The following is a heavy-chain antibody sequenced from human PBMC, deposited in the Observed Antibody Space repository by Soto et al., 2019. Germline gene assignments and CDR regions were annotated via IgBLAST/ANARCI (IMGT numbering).Heavy chain of an antibody. J-gene: IGHJ6*03. CDR3: ARLIYQHVADFYFYMDV. CDR2: IDWDGDK. D-gene: IGHD3-16*01. CDR1: GFSLASSGMC. V-gene: IGHV2-70*11. Sequence: SGPTLVNPTQTLTLTCTFSGFSLASSGMCVNWIRQPPGKALEWLARIDWDGDKHYSTSLKTRLAISKDTSKNQVVLTMTDVDPVDTGTYYCARLIYQHVADFYFYMDVWGTGTTVTVSS.